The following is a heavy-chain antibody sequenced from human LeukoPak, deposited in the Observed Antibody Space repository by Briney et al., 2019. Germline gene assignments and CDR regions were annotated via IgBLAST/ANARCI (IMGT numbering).Heavy chain of an antibody. CDR1: GFTFSSYA. D-gene: IGHD4-17*01. J-gene: IGHJ4*02. CDR2: ISAGGSGT. V-gene: IGHV3-23*01. CDR3: AKDSGTPAYYGDALPVDY. Sequence: GGSLRLSWAASGFTFSSYAMSWVRQAPGKGLEWVSAISAGGSGTYYADSVKGRFTISRDNSKNTLYLQMNSLRAEDTAVYYCAKDSGTPAYYGDALPVDYWGRETRVTVSS.